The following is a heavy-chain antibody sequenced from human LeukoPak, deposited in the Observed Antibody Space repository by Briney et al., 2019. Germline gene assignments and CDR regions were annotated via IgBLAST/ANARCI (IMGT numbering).Heavy chain of an antibody. CDR2: ISGSGRTI. V-gene: IGHV3-48*03. J-gene: IGHJ4*02. D-gene: IGHD6-19*01. CDR3: ARLDASGLDY. CDR1: GFTFSSYE. Sequence: GGSLRLSCAASGFTFSSYEMNWVRQAPGKGLEWVSYISGSGRTIYYANSVKGRFTISRDNANNSLYLQMNSLRADDTAVYYCARLDASGLDYWGQGTLVTVSS.